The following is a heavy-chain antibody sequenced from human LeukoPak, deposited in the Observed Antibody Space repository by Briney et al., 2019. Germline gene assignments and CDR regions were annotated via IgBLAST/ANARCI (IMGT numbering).Heavy chain of an antibody. J-gene: IGHJ4*02. Sequence: GGSLRLSCAASGFTFSSYAMSWVRQAPGKGLEWVSSLSESGDTTSYADSVRGRFTISRDNSKNTLYLQMNSLRAEDTAVYYCTRQLRYFDWFDYWGQGTLVTVSS. V-gene: IGHV3-23*01. D-gene: IGHD3-9*01. CDR1: GFTFSSYA. CDR2: LSESGDTT. CDR3: TRQLRYFDWFDY.